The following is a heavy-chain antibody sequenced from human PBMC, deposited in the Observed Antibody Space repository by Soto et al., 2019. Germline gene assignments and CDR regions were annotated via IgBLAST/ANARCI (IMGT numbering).Heavy chain of an antibody. CDR3: AREVRWLALYYYYGMDV. D-gene: IGHD6-19*01. J-gene: IGHJ6*02. Sequence: ASVKVSCTASGYTFTSYYMHWVRQAPGQGLEWMGIINPSGGSTSYAQKFQGRVTMTRDTSTSTVYMELSSLRSEDTAVYYCAREVRWLALYYYYGMDVWGQGTTVTVSS. V-gene: IGHV1-46*01. CDR2: INPSGGST. CDR1: GYTFTSYY.